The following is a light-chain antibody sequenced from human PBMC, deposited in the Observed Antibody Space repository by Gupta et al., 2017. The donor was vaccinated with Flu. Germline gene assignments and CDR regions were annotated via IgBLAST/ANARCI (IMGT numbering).Light chain of an antibody. V-gene: IGKV2-28*01. CDR3: MKALKTPPT. CDR1: QSLLHINGYND. J-gene: IGKJ1*01. CDR2: LAS. Sequence: ETVMTQYTLALSVTPGEAASISCRSSQSLLHINGYNDLDWYLQKPGQAPQLLIDLASNRASGVPDRVSGSGSGTTFTLKISSVEADDVGSYYCMKALKTPPTFGQGTNVEMK.